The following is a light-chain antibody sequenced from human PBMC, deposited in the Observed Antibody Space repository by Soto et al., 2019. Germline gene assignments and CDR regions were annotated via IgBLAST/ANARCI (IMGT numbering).Light chain of an antibody. CDR3: CSHARDHVV. J-gene: IGLJ2*01. Sequence: QSALTQPASVSGSPGQSITISCTGSSSDIGSYNFVSWYQQHVGKGPKLMTYEGSKRPSGVSDRFSASKSGNTASLTISGLQAEDEADYYCCSHARDHVVCGGGTKLTVL. CDR1: SSDIGSYNF. V-gene: IGLV2-23*01. CDR2: EGS.